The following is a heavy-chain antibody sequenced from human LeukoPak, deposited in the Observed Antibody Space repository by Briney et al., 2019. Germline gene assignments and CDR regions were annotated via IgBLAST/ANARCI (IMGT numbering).Heavy chain of an antibody. J-gene: IGHJ6*02. D-gene: IGHD3-22*01. CDR2: ISYDGSNK. CDR1: GFTFSSYG. Sequence: GGSLRLSCAAAGFTFSSYGMYWVRQAPGKGLEGVAVISYDGSNKYYADSVKGRFTISRDNSKNTLYLQMNSLRAEDTAVYYCAKDTYYYGSSGYGMDIWGQGTTVTVSS. V-gene: IGHV3-30*18. CDR3: AKDTYYYGSSGYGMDI.